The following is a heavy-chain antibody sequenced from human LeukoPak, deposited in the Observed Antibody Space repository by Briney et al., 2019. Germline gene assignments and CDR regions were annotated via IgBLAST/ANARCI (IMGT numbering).Heavy chain of an antibody. CDR3: AKDKRISIGEAGTFDF. D-gene: IGHD6-19*01. CDR2: ISGSGGSS. CDR1: GFTFSSYA. J-gene: IGHJ4*02. Sequence: HPGGSLRLSCAASGFTFSSYAMSWVRQAPGKGLEWVSGISGSGGSSYNADSVKGRLTISRDNSKNTLYLQMNSLRAEDTAVYYCAKDKRISIGEAGTFDFWGQGTLVNVSS. V-gene: IGHV3-23*01.